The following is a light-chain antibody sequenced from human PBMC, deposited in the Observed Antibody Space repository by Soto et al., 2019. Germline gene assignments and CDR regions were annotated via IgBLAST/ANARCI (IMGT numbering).Light chain of an antibody. CDR1: QSVSSN. V-gene: IGKV3-15*01. Sequence: EIVMTQSPATLSVSPGERATLSCRASQSVSSNLAWYQQKPGQAPRLLIYGASTRATGIPASFSGSGSGTEFALTFSSLQSEDFALYYCQQYNNWPGTFGQGTKVEIK. J-gene: IGKJ1*01. CDR2: GAS. CDR3: QQYNNWPGT.